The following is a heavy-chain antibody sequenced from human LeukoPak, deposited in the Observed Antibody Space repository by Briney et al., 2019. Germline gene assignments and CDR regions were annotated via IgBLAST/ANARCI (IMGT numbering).Heavy chain of an antibody. D-gene: IGHD2-2*02. CDR3: AREVGLYCSSTSCHNNWFDP. V-gene: IGHV1-18*01. J-gene: IGHJ5*02. CDR2: ISAYSGNT. CDR1: GYTFTSYG. Sequence: ASVKVSCKASGYTFTSYGISWVRQAPGQGLEWMGWISAYSGNTNYAQKLQGRVTMTTDTSTSTAYMELRSLRSDDTAMYYCAREVGLYCSSTSCHNNWFDPWGQGTLVTVSS.